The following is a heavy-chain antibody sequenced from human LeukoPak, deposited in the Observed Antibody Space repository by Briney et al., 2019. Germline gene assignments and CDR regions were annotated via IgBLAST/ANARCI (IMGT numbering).Heavy chain of an antibody. J-gene: IGHJ4*02. D-gene: IGHD6-13*01. CDR1: GFTFSSYE. CDR3: AKDLKRRIAAAGTFDY. CDR2: ISSSGSTR. Sequence: GGSLRLSCAASGFTFSSYEMNWVRQAPGEGMEWVSYISSSGSTRYNADSVKGRFTVSRDNAKNSLYLQMNSLRAEDTAVYYCAKDLKRRIAAAGTFDYWGQGTLVTVSS. V-gene: IGHV3-48*03.